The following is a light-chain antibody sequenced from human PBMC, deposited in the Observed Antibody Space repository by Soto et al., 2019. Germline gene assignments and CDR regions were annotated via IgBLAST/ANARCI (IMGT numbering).Light chain of an antibody. CDR2: EVT. CDR3: SSYGGNNNVI. CDR1: SGDVGSYRF. Sequence: QLVLTQPPSASGSPGQSVTISCTGTSGDVGSYRFVSWYQQHPGKAPKLLIYEVTKRPSGVPDRFSASTSGNTASLTVSGLQADDEADYYCSSYGGNNNVIFGGGTKLTVL. J-gene: IGLJ2*01. V-gene: IGLV2-8*01.